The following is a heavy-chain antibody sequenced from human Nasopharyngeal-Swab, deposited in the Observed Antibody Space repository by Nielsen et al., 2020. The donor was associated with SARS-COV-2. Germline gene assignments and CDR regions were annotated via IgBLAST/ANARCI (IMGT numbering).Heavy chain of an antibody. Sequence: GGSLRLSCTASGFIFGDYAMSWFRQAPGKGLEWVGLIRSRAYGGTTKYAASVNGRFSISRDDSKSIAYLQMNSLKTEDTAVYYCTRGSRYYPDYYFGMDVWGQGTTVTVSS. CDR1: GFIFGDYA. CDR2: IRSRAYGGTT. CDR3: TRGSRYYPDYYFGMDV. D-gene: IGHD3-3*01. V-gene: IGHV3-49*03. J-gene: IGHJ6*02.